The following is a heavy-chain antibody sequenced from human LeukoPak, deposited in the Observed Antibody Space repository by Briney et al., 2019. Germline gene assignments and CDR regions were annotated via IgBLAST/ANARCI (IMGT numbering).Heavy chain of an antibody. CDR3: TTDSYSMVRGVIIKRGPTGSTPFP. CDR2: ISGSGGST. Sequence: PGGSLRLSCAASGFTFSSYAMSWVRQAPGKGLEWVSAISGSGGSTYYAGSVKGRFTISRDNSKNTLYLQMNSLKTEDTAVYYCTTDSYSMVRGVIIKRGPTGSTPFPWGQGTLVTVSS. CDR1: GFTFSSYA. J-gene: IGHJ5*02. D-gene: IGHD3-10*01. V-gene: IGHV3-23*01.